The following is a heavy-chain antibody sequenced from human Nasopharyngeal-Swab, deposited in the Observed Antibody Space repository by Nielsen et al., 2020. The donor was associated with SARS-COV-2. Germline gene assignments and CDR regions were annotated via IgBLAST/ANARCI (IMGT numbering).Heavy chain of an antibody. CDR3: ARGGVTYYYDSDPSADMDV. V-gene: IGHV3-30-3*01. CDR2: ISYDGSNK. D-gene: IGHD3-22*01. Sequence: VRQAPGKGLEWVAVISYDGSNKYYADSVKGRFTISRDSSKNTLYLQMNSLRAEDTAVYYCARGGVTYYYDSDPSADMDVWGKGTTVTVSS. J-gene: IGHJ6*03.